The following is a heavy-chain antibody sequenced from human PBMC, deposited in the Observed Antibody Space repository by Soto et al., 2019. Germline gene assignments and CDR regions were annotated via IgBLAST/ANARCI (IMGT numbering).Heavy chain of an antibody. CDR2: ISYDGSNK. V-gene: IGHV3-30*18. J-gene: IGHJ4*02. Sequence: PGGSLRLSCAASGFTISSYGMHWVRQAPGKGLEWVAVISYDGSNKYYADSVKGRFTISRDNSKNTLYLQMNSLRAEDTAVYYCAKDTPYPTYYYDSSGYYPDYWGQGTLVTVSS. D-gene: IGHD3-22*01. CDR3: AKDTPYPTYYYDSSGYYPDY. CDR1: GFTISSYG.